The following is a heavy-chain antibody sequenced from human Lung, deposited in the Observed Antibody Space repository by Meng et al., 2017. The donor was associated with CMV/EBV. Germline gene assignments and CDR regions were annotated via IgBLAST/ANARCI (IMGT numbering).Heavy chain of an antibody. Sequence: GGSLRLSCTASGFTFSNYDFHWVRQPTGKGLEWVSCIGTVGDTYSIGSVKGRFIISREDAKNSVYLQMIGVRDGDTGLYYCARDRSPTHFDYWGQGALVTVSS. V-gene: IGHV3-13*01. CDR2: IGTVGDT. CDR1: GFTFSNYD. CDR3: ARDRSPTHFDY. J-gene: IGHJ4*02.